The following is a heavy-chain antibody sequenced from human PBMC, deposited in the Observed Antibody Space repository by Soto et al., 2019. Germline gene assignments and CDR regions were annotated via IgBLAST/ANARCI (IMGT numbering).Heavy chain of an antibody. J-gene: IGHJ3*02. CDR2: ISGSSGST. V-gene: IGHV3-23*01. CDR1: GIIFSSYA. CDR3: AKVPGDNPHNAFDI. Sequence: EVQLLESGGGLVQPGKSLRLSCAASGIIFSSYAMSWVRQAPGKGLEWVSTISGSSGSTYYADSVKGRFTISRDNSKNTLYLQMNSLRVEDTAGYYCAKVPGDNPHNAFDIWGQGTMVTVSS. D-gene: IGHD4-17*01.